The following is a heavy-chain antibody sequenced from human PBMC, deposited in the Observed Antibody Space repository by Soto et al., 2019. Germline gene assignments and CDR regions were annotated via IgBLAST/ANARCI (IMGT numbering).Heavy chain of an antibody. J-gene: IGHJ6*02. Sequence: SETLSLTCTVSGGSISISSYYWGWILHPPGKGLEWIGSIYYSGSTYYNPSLKSRVTISVDTSKNQFSLKLSSVTAADTAVYYCASLGLEQQLGGGSGFYYSYGMDVWGQGTTVTVSS. V-gene: IGHV4-39*01. CDR1: GGSISISSYY. CDR2: IYYSGST. D-gene: IGHD6-13*01. CDR3: ASLGLEQQLGGGSGFYYSYGMDV.